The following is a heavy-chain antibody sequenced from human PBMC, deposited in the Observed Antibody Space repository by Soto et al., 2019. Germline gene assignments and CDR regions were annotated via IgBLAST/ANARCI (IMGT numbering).Heavy chain of an antibody. V-gene: IGHV4-59*13. CDR1: AASFSKYY. J-gene: IGHJ4*02. CDR3: ASVTFGGVVLAH. D-gene: IGHD3-16*01. Sequence: SETLSLTCTVSAASFSKYYWTWIRQPPGKGLEWIGYIYFNGNTNYNPSLKRRVTISVDTSKKQISPNLTSVTDADTAVYFCASVTFGGVVLAHWGQGTLVTVSS. CDR2: IYFNGNT.